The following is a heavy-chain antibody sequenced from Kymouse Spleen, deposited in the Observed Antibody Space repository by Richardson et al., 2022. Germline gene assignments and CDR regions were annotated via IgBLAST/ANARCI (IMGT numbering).Heavy chain of an antibody. D-gene: IGHD3-3*01. CDR2: INTNTGNP. CDR1: GYTFTSYA. CDR3: ARARGVYYDFWSGYYTDYYGMDV. J-gene: IGHJ6*02. Sequence: QVQLVQSGSELKKPGASVKVSCKASGYTFTSYAMNWVRQAPGQGLEWMGWINTNTGNPTYAQGFTGRFVFSLDTSVSTAYLQICSLKAEDTAVYYCARARGVYYDFWSGYYTDYYGMDVWGQGTTVTVSS. V-gene: IGHV7-4-1*01.